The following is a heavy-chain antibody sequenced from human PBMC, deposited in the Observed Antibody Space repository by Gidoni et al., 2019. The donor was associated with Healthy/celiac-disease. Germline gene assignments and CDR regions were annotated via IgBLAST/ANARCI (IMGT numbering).Heavy chain of an antibody. CDR1: GGSFSRYY. D-gene: IGHD6-13*01. J-gene: IGHJ4*02. CDR3: AGSIAAAGYYFDY. V-gene: IGHV4-34*01. Sequence: QAQLQQWGAGLLKPSETLSLTCAVYGGSFSRYYLSWIRQPPGTGLEWIGEINNSGSTNYNPSIKSLVTISVDTSKNQFSLKLSSVTAADTAVYYCAGSIAAAGYYFDYWGQGTLVTVSS. CDR2: INNSGST.